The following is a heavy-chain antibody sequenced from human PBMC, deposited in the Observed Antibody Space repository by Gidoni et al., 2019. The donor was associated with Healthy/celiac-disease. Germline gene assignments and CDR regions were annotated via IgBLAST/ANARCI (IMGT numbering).Heavy chain of an antibody. J-gene: IGHJ6*02. D-gene: IGHD4-17*01. V-gene: IGHV3-23*01. CDR3: AKEGMGYDYGDYAGYYYYGMDV. CDR1: EFTFSSYA. Sequence: EFTFSSYAMSWVRQAPGKGLEWVSAISGSGGSTYYADSVKGRFTISRDNSKNTLYLQMNSLRAEDTAVYYCAKEGMGYDYGDYAGYYYYGMDVWGQGTTVTVSS. CDR2: ISGSGGST.